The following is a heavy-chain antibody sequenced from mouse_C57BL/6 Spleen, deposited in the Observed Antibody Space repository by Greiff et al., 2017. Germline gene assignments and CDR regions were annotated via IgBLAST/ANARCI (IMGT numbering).Heavy chain of an antibody. CDR3: AIASYGYDGAWFAY. D-gene: IGHD2-9*01. Sequence: VQLQQSGAELVKPGASVKISCKASGYAFSSYWMNWVKQRPGKGLEWIGQIYPGDGDTNYNGKFKGKATLTADKSSSTAYMQLSSLTSEDSAVYFCAIASYGYDGAWFAYWGQGTLVTVSA. J-gene: IGHJ3*01. CDR2: IYPGDGDT. V-gene: IGHV1-80*01. CDR1: GYAFSSYW.